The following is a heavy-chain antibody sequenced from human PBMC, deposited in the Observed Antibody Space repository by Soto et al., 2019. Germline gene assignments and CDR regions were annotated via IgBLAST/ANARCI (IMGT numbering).Heavy chain of an antibody. CDR2: INEDGSEK. CDR3: ARDIGYGDY. Sequence: EVQLVESGGDLVQPGGSLRLSCAASGFTFRTYYMTWVRQAPGEGLEWVASINEDGSEKYYVDSVRGRFTISRDNAENSISLQMNSLRAEDTAVYYCARDIGYGDYWGQGTLVTVSS. J-gene: IGHJ4*02. V-gene: IGHV3-7*01. CDR1: GFTFRTYY. D-gene: IGHD5-12*01.